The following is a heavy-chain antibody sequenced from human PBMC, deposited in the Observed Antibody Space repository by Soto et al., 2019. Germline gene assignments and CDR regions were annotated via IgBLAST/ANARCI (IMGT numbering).Heavy chain of an antibody. CDR2: IYYSGST. J-gene: IGHJ5*02. CDR3: ARGGAVAP. Sequence: TSETLSLTCTVSGGSISSSSYYWGWIRQPPGKGLEWIGSIYYSGSTYYNPSLKSRVTISVDTSKNQFSLKLSSVTAADTAVYYCARGGAVAPWGQGTLVTVSS. V-gene: IGHV4-39*01. D-gene: IGHD6-19*01. CDR1: GGSISSSSYY.